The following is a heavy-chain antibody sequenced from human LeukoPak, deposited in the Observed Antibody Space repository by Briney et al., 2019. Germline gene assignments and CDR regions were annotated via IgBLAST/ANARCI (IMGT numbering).Heavy chain of an antibody. D-gene: IGHD1-14*01. CDR2: FYPGDSDT. V-gene: IGHV5-51*01. CDR1: GYSFTTYW. CDR3: ARRDTTWLLDY. J-gene: IGHJ4*02. Sequence: GESLKISCKGSGYSFTTYWIGWVRQMPGKGLEWMGIFYPGDSDTRYSPSFQGQVTISADKSITTAYLQWSSLKASDTAMYYCARRDTTWLLDYWGQGTLVTVSS.